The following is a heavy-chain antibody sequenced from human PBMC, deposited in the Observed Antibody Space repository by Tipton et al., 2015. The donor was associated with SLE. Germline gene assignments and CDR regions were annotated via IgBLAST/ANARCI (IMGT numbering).Heavy chain of an antibody. D-gene: IGHD5-12*01. Sequence: QSGAEVKKPGSSVMVSCKAPGGSISSYAVSWVRQAPGQGLEWMGGIISIFGPANYAQKFQGRVTITADESTSTVYMELSSLRSEDTAVYYCARGVGYEDLWGQGTLVTVSA. CDR3: ARGVGYEDL. J-gene: IGHJ5*02. CDR1: GGSISSYA. CDR2: IISIFGPA. V-gene: IGHV1-69*01.